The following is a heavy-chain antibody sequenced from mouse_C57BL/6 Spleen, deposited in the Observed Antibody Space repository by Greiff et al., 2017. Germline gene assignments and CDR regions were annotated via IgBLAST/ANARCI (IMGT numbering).Heavy chain of an antibody. CDR1: GYTFTDYN. CDR2: INPNNGGT. CDR3: ARGGRYAMDY. J-gene: IGHJ4*01. V-gene: IGHV1-22*01. Sequence: EVQLQQSGPELVKPGASVKMSCKASGYTFTDYNMHWVKQSHGKSLEWIGYINPNNGGTSYNQKFKGKATLTVNTSSSTAYMELRSLTSEDPAVYYCARGGRYAMDYWGQGTSVTVSS.